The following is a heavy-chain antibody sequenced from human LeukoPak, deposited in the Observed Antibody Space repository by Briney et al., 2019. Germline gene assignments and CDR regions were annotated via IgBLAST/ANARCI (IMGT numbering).Heavy chain of an antibody. V-gene: IGHV4-34*01. J-gene: IGHJ6*03. CDR2: INHSGST. Sequence: PSETLSLTCAVYGGSFNGYYWSWIRQPPGKGLEWIGEINHSGSTNYSPSLKSRVTLSVDTSKNQFSLRLSSVTAADTAVYYCARENSGSYYNYYYFYMDVWGKGTTVTISS. D-gene: IGHD3-10*01. CDR3: ARENSGSYYNYYYFYMDV. CDR1: GGSFNGYY.